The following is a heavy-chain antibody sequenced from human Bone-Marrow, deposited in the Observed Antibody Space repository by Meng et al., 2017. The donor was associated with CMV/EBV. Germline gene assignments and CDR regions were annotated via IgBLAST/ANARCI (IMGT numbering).Heavy chain of an antibody. D-gene: IGHD3-9*01. CDR1: SDY. CDR2: IYTSGST. J-gene: IGHJ4*02. CDR3: ARTREVLRYFDWVAGSYYFDY. Sequence: SDYWSWIRKPDGKGREWIGRIYTSGSTNYNPSLKSRVTMSVATSKNQFSLKLSSVTAADTAVYYCARTREVLRYFDWVAGSYYFDYWGQGTLVTVSS. V-gene: IGHV4-4*07.